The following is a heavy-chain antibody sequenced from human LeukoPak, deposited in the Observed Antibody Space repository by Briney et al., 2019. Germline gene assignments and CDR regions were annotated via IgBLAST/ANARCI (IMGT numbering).Heavy chain of an antibody. CDR1: GFTFSVYT. J-gene: IGHJ4*02. Sequence: GGSLRLSCAASGFTFSVYTIHWVRQTPGKGLEWVSSISSRSTDIYYADSVKGRFTISRDNVKNSLYLQMNSLRAEDTAVYFCARDPYSSPGFDYWGQGTLVSVS. CDR3: ARDPYSSPGFDY. CDR2: ISSRSTDI. V-gene: IGHV3-21*06. D-gene: IGHD6-13*01.